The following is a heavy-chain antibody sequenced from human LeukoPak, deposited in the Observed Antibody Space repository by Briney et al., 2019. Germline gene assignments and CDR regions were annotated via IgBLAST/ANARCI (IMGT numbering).Heavy chain of an antibody. J-gene: IGHJ5*02. CDR2: IYYSGST. CDR1: GYSISSGYY. V-gene: IGHV4-38-2*02. D-gene: IGHD6-19*01. Sequence: SETLSLTCTVSGYSISSGYYWGWIRQPPGKGLEWIGSIYYSGSTYYNPSLKSRVTISVDTSKNQFSLKLSSVTAADTAVYYCAREGGQWLVSNWFDPWGQGTLVTVSS. CDR3: AREGGQWLVSNWFDP.